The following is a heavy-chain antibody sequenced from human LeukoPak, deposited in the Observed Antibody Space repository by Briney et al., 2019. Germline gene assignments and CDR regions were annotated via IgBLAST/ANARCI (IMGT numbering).Heavy chain of an antibody. V-gene: IGHV3-7*01. CDR3: ARDGVADIVVVPAESPQFDY. CDR2: IKQDGSEK. Sequence: PGGSLRLSCAASGFTFSSYWMSWVRQAPGKGLEWVANIKQDGSEKYYVDSVKGRFTISRDNAKNSLYLQMNSLRAEDTAVYYCARDGVADIVVVPAESPQFDYWGQGTLVTVSS. CDR1: GFTFSSYW. J-gene: IGHJ4*02. D-gene: IGHD2-2*01.